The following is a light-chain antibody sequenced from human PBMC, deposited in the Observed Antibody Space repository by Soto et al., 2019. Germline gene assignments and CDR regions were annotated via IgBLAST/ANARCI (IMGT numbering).Light chain of an antibody. J-gene: IGKJ1*01. CDR1: QSISSY. CDR2: AAS. Sequence: DIQMTQSPSSLSASVGYRVTITCRASQSISSYLNWYQQKPGKAPKLLIYAASSLQSGVPSRFSGSGSGTDSTLTISSLQPEDFATYYCQQSYSTPRTFGQGTKVDIK. CDR3: QQSYSTPRT. V-gene: IGKV1-39*01.